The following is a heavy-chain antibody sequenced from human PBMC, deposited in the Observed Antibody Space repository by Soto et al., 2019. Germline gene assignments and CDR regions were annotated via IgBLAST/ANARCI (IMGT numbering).Heavy chain of an antibody. CDR1: GFTFKTYD. Sequence: GGSLRLSCVASGFTFKTYDMYWVRQVPGQGLEWVSGIGTLRDTYYSASVAGRFIVSRENGRNSLYLQMNSLRAGDSGIYFCARGRSNDFSSSPPPRFDPWGRGTLVTVSS. J-gene: IGHJ5*02. D-gene: IGHD2-21*02. V-gene: IGHV3-13*01. CDR2: IGTLRDT. CDR3: ARGRSNDFSSSPPPRFDP.